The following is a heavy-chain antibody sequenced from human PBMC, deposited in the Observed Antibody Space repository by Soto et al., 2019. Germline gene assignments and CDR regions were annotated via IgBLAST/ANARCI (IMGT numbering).Heavy chain of an antibody. CDR2: IYSGGST. CDR1: GFTVSSNY. Sequence: EVQLVESGGGLVQPGGSLRLSCAASGFTVSSNYMSWVRQAPGKGLEWVSVIYSGGSTYYADSVKGRFTISRDNSKNTLYLQMNSLRAEDTAVYYCARDLRVVVLAAMSNGLDYWGQGTLLTVSS. J-gene: IGHJ4*02. CDR3: ARDLRVVVLAAMSNGLDY. V-gene: IGHV3-66*01. D-gene: IGHD2-2*01.